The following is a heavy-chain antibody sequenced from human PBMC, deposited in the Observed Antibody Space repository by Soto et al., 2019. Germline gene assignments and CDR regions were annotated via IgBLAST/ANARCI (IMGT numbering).Heavy chain of an antibody. V-gene: IGHV1-18*01. Sequence: ASVKVSCKAFGYTFTSFGFSWLRQAPGQGLEWMGWVSANNGNTNYAQKLQGRVTMTTDTSTSTAYMELRSLRSDDTAVYYCARSAYYDILTGYYNVMGYWGQGTLVTVSS. CDR2: VSANNGNT. CDR3: ARSAYYDILTGYYNVMGY. CDR1: GYTFTSFG. D-gene: IGHD3-9*01. J-gene: IGHJ4*02.